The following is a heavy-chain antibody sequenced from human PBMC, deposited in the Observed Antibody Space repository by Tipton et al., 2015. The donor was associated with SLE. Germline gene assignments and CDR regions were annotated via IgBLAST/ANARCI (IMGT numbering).Heavy chain of an antibody. D-gene: IGHD6-13*01. CDR1: GGSFSGYY. Sequence: TLSLTCAVYGGSFSGYYWSWIRQPAGKGLGWIGRIYTSGRTNYNPSLKSRVTISVDTSKNPFSLKLSSVTAADTAVYYCARERLYSSSLFSDWGQGTLVTVSS. CDR3: ARERLYSSSLFSD. V-gene: IGHV4-4*07. CDR2: IYTSGRT. J-gene: IGHJ4*02.